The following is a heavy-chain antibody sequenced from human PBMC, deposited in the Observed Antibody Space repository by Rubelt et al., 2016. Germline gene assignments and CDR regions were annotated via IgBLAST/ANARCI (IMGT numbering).Heavy chain of an antibody. J-gene: IGHJ2*01. V-gene: IGHV4-59*01. CDR2: IPHSGRA. CDR1: GGSISSYH. D-gene: IGHD6-13*01. Sequence: QVQLQASGPGLVKPSETLSLTCTVSGGSISSYHWSWIRQTPGKGREGVGYIPHSGRATYNPPLKSRVTRQADRTKNKFSQKLNSVTAADTAVYYCARDGRRIAAPQNFWFFDLWGRGTLVTVSS. CDR3: ARDGRRIAAPQNFWFFDL.